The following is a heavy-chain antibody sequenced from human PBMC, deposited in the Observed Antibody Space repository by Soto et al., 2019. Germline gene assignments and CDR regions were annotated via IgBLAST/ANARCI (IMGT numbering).Heavy chain of an antibody. CDR3: ASSYCGGDCYKNWFDP. CDR1: GGSISIISYY. V-gene: IGHV4-39*01. D-gene: IGHD2-21*02. J-gene: IGHJ5*02. CDR2: IYYSGST. Sequence: SETLSLTCTVSGGSISIISYYWGWIRQPPGKGLEWIGSIYYSGSTDYNPSLKSRVTISVDTSKNQFSLKLSSVTAADTAVYYCASSYCGGDCYKNWFDPWGQRTPVTVS.